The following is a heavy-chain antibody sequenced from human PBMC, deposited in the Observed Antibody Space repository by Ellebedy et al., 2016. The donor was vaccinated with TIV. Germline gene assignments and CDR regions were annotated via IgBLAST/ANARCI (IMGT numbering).Heavy chain of an antibody. J-gene: IGHJ6*02. D-gene: IGHD3-9*01. Sequence: SGPTLVKPTETLTLTCTVSGFSLSNARMGVSWIRQPPGKALEWLAHIFSNDEKSYSTSLKSRLTISKDTSKSQVVLTMTNMDPVDTATYYCARMGWGYDILTGPYYYYYGMGVWGQGTTVTVSS. V-gene: IGHV2-26*01. CDR2: IFSNDEK. CDR3: ARMGWGYDILTGPYYYYYGMGV. CDR1: GFSLSNARMG.